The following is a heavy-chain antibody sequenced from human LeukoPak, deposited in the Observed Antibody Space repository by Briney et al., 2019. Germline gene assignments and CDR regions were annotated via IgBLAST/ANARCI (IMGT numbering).Heavy chain of an antibody. CDR2: INPNSGGT. V-gene: IGHV1-2*02. J-gene: IGHJ5*02. D-gene: IGHD6-19*01. Sequence: GASVKVSCKASGYTFTGYYMHWVRQAPGQGLEWMGWINPNSGGTNYAQKFQGRVTMTRDTSISTAYMELSRLRSDDTAVYYCARGRAIIAVAGTEFDPWGQGTLVTVSS. CDR3: ARGRAIIAVAGTEFDP. CDR1: GYTFTGYY.